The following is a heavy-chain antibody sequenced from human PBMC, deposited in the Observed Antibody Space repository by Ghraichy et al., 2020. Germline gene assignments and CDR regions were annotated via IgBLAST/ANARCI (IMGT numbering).Heavy chain of an antibody. V-gene: IGHV1-69*13. CDR1: GGTFSSYA. CDR3: ARGRVTTGDIRQAFDI. J-gene: IGHJ3*02. Sequence: SVKVSCKASGGTFSSYAISWVRQAPGQGLEWMGGIIPIFGTANYAQKFQGRVTITADESTSTAYMELSSLRSEDTAVYYCARGRVTTGDIRQAFDIWGQGTMVTVSS. CDR2: IIPIFGTA. D-gene: IGHD1-1*01.